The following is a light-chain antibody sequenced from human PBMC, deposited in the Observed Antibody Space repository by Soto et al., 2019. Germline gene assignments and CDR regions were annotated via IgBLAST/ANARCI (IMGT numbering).Light chain of an antibody. CDR3: QQYYNWPVT. CDR1: RSVSNR. Sequence: EILMTQSPATLSVSPGETVTFSCRASRSVSNRLAWYQRKPGQAPRLLISGASNGATGIPPKFSGSGSGTEFTLTVDSLQSDDIAVYYCQQYYNWPVTFGGGTKVDIK. CDR2: GAS. V-gene: IGKV3-15*01. J-gene: IGKJ4*01.